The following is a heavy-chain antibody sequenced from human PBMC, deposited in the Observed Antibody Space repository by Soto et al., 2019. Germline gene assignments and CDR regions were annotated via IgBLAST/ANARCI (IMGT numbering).Heavy chain of an antibody. CDR1: GGSFSCYY. V-gene: IGHV4-34*01. CDR2: INHSGST. J-gene: IGHJ6*02. Sequence: KSSESLSLTCAVYGGSFSCYYWIWIRQPPGKGLEWIGEINHSGSTNYNPSLKSRVTISVDTSKNQFSLKLSSVTAADTAVYYCARSGYCSGGSCPQSYYYYYYGMDVWGQGTTVTVSS. D-gene: IGHD2-15*01. CDR3: ARSGYCSGGSCPQSYYYYYYGMDV.